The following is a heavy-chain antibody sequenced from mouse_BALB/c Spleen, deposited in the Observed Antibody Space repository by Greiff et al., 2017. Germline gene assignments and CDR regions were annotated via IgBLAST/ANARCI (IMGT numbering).Heavy chain of an antibody. V-gene: IGHV5-17*02. D-gene: IGHD1-1*01. CDR2: ISSGSSTI. Sequence: EVQLVESGGGLVQPGGSRKLSCAASGFTFSSFGMHWVRQAPEKGLEWVAYISSGSSTIYYADTVKGRFTISRDNPKNTLFLQMTSLRSEDTAMYYCARSYGSSYFAYWGQGTLVTVSA. CDR3: ARSYGSSYFAY. CDR1: GFTFSSFG. J-gene: IGHJ3*01.